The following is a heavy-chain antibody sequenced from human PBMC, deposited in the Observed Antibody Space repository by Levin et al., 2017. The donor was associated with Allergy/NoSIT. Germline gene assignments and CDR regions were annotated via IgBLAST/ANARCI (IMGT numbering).Heavy chain of an antibody. CDR3: AKDTGEGWFGIHWFDP. J-gene: IGHJ5*02. V-gene: IGHV3-30*18. D-gene: IGHD3-10*01. CDR2: ISYDGSNK. CDR1: GFTFSSYG. Sequence: HPGGSLRLSCAASGFTFSSYGMHWVRQAPGKGLEWVAVISYDGSNKYYADSVKGRFTISRDNSKNTLYLQMNSLRAEDTAVYYCAKDTGEGWFGIHWFDPWGQGTLVTVSS.